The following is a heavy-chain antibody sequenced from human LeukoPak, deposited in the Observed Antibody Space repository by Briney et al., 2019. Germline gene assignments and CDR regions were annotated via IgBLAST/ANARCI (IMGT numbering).Heavy chain of an antibody. J-gene: IGHJ5*02. D-gene: IGHD2-15*01. CDR2: IYYSGST. CDR1: GGSILSYY. Sequence: SETLSLTGTVSGGSILSYYWSWLRQPPGKGLEGVGYIYYSGSTNYNPSHKSRVTISVDTSKNQFSLKLNSVTAADTAIYYCTRGSRYCSSGSCYGWFDPWGQGTLVTVSS. CDR3: TRGSRYCSSGSCYGWFDP. V-gene: IGHV4-59*01.